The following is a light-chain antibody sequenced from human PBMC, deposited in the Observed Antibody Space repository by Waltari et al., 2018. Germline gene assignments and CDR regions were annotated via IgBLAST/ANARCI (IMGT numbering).Light chain of an antibody. J-gene: IGKJ4*01. Sequence: DIQMTQSPSSLSASVGDRVTITCRASQSISSYLNWYQQKPGTAPKLLIYGASSLQSGVPSRFSGSGSGTDFTLTISSLQPEDFATYYCQQSYSTPSTFGGGTKVEIK. CDR1: QSISSY. CDR3: QQSYSTPST. V-gene: IGKV1-39*01. CDR2: GAS.